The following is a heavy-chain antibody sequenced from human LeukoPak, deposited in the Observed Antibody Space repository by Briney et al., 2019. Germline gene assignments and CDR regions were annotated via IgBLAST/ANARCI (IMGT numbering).Heavy chain of an antibody. J-gene: IGHJ6*03. CDR3: ARGVIRDSSSWITYYYYYMDV. CDR2: MNPNSGNT. CDR1: GYTFTSYD. V-gene: IGHV1-8*01. D-gene: IGHD6-13*01. Sequence: ASVKVSCKASGYTFTSYDINWVRQATGQGLEWMGWMNPNSGNTGYAQKFQGRVTMTRNTSISTAHMELSSLRSEDTAVYYCARGVIRDSSSWITYYYYYMDVWGKGTTVTISS.